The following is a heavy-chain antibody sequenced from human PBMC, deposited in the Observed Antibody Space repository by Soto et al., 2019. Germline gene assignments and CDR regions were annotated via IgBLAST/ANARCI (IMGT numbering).Heavy chain of an antibody. D-gene: IGHD2-8*01. CDR1: GCTFSSYT. CDR3: AREPHCTTGVCSRIYYYYYMDV. V-gene: IGHV1-69*04. Sequence: GASVKVSCKASGCTFSSYTISWVRQAPGQGLEWMGRIIPILGIANYARKFQGRVTITADKSTSTAYMELSSLRSEDTAVYYCAREPHCTTGVCSRIYYYYYMDVWGKGTTVTVSS. J-gene: IGHJ6*03. CDR2: IIPILGIA.